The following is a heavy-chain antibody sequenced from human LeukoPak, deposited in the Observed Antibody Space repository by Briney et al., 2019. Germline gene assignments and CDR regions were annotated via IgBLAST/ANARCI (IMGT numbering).Heavy chain of an antibody. CDR3: ARMVRGVWGFDY. Sequence: GASVKVSCKASGYTFTSYDINWVRQATGQGLEWMGWMNPNSGNTGYAQKFQGRVTMTRNTSISTAYMELSSLRSEDTAVHYCARMVRGVWGFDYWGQGTLVTVSS. D-gene: IGHD3-10*01. CDR1: GYTFTSYD. CDR2: MNPNSGNT. V-gene: IGHV1-8*01. J-gene: IGHJ4*02.